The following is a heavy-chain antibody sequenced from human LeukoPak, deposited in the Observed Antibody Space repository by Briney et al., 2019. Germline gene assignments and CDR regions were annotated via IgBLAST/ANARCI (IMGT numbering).Heavy chain of an antibody. D-gene: IGHD6-13*01. J-gene: IGHJ4*02. V-gene: IGHV3-53*01. CDR1: GFTVSSNY. Sequence: GGSLRLSCAASGFTVSSNYMSWVRQAPGKGLEWVSVMYSGGTTYYADSVKGRFTISRDNAKNSLYLQMNSLRAEDTVVYYCARVPYSSSWYVFDYWGQGTLVTVSS. CDR2: MYSGGTT. CDR3: ARVPYSSSWYVFDY.